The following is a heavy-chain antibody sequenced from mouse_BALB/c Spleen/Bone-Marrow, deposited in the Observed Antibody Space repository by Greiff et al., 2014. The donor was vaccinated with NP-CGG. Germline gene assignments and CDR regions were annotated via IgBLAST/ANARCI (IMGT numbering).Heavy chain of an antibody. D-gene: IGHD2-4*01. V-gene: IGHV14-4*02. Sequence: VQRVESGAELVRSGASVKLSCAASGFNIKDYYMHWVKQRPEQGLEWIGWIDPENGDTEYAPKFQGKATMTADTSSNTAYLQLSSLTSEDTAVYYCNARGDYDFDYFDYWGQGTTLTVSS. CDR1: GFNIKDYY. CDR3: NARGDYDFDYFDY. J-gene: IGHJ2*01. CDR2: IDPENGDT.